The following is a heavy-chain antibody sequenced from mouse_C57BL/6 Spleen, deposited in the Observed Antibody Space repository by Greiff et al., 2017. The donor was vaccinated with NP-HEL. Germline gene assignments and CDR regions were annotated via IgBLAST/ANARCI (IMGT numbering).Heavy chain of an antibody. CDR3: ARDRSYDYDLYYFDY. V-gene: IGHV3-6*01. CDR2: ISYDGSN. J-gene: IGHJ2*01. CDR1: GYSITSGYY. Sequence: EVQLQESGPGLVKPSQSLSLTCSVTGYSITSGYYWNWIRQFPGNKLEWMGYISYDGSNNYNPSLKNRISITRDTSKNQFFLKLNSVTTEDTATYYCARDRSYDYDLYYFDYWGQGTTLTVSS. D-gene: IGHD2-4*01.